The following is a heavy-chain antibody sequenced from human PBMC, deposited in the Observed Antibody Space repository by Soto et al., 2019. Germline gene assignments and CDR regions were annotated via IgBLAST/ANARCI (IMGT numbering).Heavy chain of an antibody. D-gene: IGHD5-12*01. CDR1: GFTFFNYA. CDR2: ISDSGGTT. CDR3: ARPDRDGYNYDY. V-gene: IGHV3-23*01. Sequence: EAQLLESGGGLVQPGGSLRLSCAASGFTFFNYAMNWVRQAPGKGLEWVSGISDSGGTTYYADSVKGRFTISRDNSKNTLFLQMNGLRAEDTAVYFCARPDRDGYNYDYWGQGTLVTVSS. J-gene: IGHJ4*01.